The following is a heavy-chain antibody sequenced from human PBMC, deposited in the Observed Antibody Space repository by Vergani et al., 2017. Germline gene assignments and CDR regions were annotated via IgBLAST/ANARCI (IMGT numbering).Heavy chain of an antibody. D-gene: IGHD2-2*01. CDR1: GGSISSSSYY. J-gene: IGHJ4*02. Sequence: QVQLQESGPGLVKPSETLSLTCTVSGGSISSSSYYWGWIRQPPGKGLEWIGSIYYSGSTYYNPSLKSRVTISVDTSKNQFSLKLSSVTAADTAVYYCARVYCGGSSTSCYYSTIDYWGQGTLVTVSS. V-gene: IGHV4-39*07. CDR2: IYYSGST. CDR3: ARVYCGGSSTSCYYSTIDY.